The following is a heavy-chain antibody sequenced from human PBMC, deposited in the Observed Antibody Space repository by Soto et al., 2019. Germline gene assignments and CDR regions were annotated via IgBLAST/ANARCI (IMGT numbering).Heavy chain of an antibody. V-gene: IGHV4-59*01. CDR3: ARRARQDCSTTSCHGSYYYYGMDV. Sequence: KTSETLSLTCTVSGGSISSDYWTWIRQPPGRALEWIGYIYYSGTTNYNPSLKSRVTISVDASKTQFSLKLRSVTAADTAVYFCARRARQDCSTTSCHGSYYYYGMDVWGQGTTVTVSS. CDR2: IYYSGTT. CDR1: GGSISSDY. D-gene: IGHD2-2*01. J-gene: IGHJ6*02.